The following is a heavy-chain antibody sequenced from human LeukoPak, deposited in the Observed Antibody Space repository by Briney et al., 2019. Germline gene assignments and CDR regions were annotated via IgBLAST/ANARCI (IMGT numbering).Heavy chain of an antibody. D-gene: IGHD5-24*01. J-gene: IGHJ4*02. CDR1: GFTFSSYS. V-gene: IGHV3-21*01. CDR2: ISSSSSYI. Sequence: GGSLRLSCAASGFTFSSYSMNWVRQAPGKGLEWVSSISSSSSYIYYADSVKGRFTISRDNAKNSLYLQMNSLRAEDTAVYYCARVLAATTSFDYWGQGTLVTVSS. CDR3: ARVLAATTSFDY.